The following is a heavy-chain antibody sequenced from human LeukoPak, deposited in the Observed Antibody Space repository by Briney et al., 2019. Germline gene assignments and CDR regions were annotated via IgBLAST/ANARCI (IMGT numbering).Heavy chain of an antibody. CDR3: AKSGPYCSSTSCNYFDY. V-gene: IGHV3-21*04. Sequence: GGSLRLSCAASGFTFSSYSMNWVRQAPGKGLEWVSSISSSSSYIYYADSVKGRFTISRDNAKNSLYLQMNSLRAEDTAVYYCAKSGPYCSSTSCNYFDYWGQGTLVTVSS. D-gene: IGHD2-2*01. CDR2: ISSSSSYI. J-gene: IGHJ4*02. CDR1: GFTFSSYS.